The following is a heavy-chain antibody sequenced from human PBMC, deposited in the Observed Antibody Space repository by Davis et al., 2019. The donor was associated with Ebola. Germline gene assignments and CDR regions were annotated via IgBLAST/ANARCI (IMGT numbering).Heavy chain of an antibody. CDR1: GFTFSSYW. D-gene: IGHD2-2*01. J-gene: IGHJ6*02. CDR3: ARGYCSSTSCYVHYYYGMDV. Sequence: GESLKISCAASGFTFSSYWMSWVRQAPGKGLEWVANIKEDGSEKYYVDSVKGRFTISRDNAKNSLYLQMNSLRAEDTAVYYCARGYCSSTSCYVHYYYGMDVWGQGTTVTVSS. CDR2: IKEDGSEK. V-gene: IGHV3-7*03.